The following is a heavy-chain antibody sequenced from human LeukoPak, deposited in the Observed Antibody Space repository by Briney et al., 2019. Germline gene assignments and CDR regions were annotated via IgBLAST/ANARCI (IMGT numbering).Heavy chain of an antibody. CDR1: GGSISSSSYY. Sequence: SETLSLTCTVSGGSISSSSYYWGWIRQPPGKGLEWIGTIYYSGSTYYNPSLNSRVSISVDTSKNQFSLQLSSVTAADTALYYCARQHIGDSSSWSFDYWGQGTLVTVS. CDR3: ARQHIGDSSSWSFDY. J-gene: IGHJ4*02. CDR2: IYYSGST. D-gene: IGHD6-13*01. V-gene: IGHV4-39*01.